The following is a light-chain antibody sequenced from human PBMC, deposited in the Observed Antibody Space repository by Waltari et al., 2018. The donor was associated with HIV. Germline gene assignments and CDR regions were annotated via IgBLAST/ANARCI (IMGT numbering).Light chain of an antibody. Sequence: QSALTQPASVSGSPGQSITISSTGTSSDVGSYNLVTWYQQHPGKAPKLMIYEVSKRPSGVSNRFSGSKSGNTASLTISGLQAEDEADYYCCSYAGSREVVFGGGTKLTVL. CDR1: SSDVGSYNL. J-gene: IGLJ2*01. V-gene: IGLV2-23*02. CDR2: EVS. CDR3: CSYAGSREVV.